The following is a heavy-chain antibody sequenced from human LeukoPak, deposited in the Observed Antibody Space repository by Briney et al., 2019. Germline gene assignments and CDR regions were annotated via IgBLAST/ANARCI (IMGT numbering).Heavy chain of an antibody. D-gene: IGHD6-13*01. CDR2: ISTTGVTI. CDR3: ARGAQAAGVFDY. V-gene: IGHV3-48*03. Sequence: GGSLRLSCAASGFTFSSYAMSWVRQAPGKGLEWVSYISTTGVTIYYADSVKGRFTVSRDNAKNSLSLQMNSLRGEDTAVYYCARGAQAAGVFDYWGQGTLVTVSS. CDR1: GFTFSSYA. J-gene: IGHJ4*02.